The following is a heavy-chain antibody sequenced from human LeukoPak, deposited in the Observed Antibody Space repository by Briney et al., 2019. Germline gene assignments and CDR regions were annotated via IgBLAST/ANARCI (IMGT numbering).Heavy chain of an antibody. V-gene: IGHV3-73*01. D-gene: IGHD4-23*01. J-gene: IGHJ4*02. CDR3: TRHVGYGGPDY. Sequence: GVSLRLSCAASGFTFSCSARHWVGQASGKGRVGVGRIGSKANSYATAYDAWVKGRFTISKDDSNNQAYLQMNSLKTEDTAVYYCTRHVGYGGPDYWGQGTLVTVSS. CDR1: GFTFSCSA. CDR2: IGSKANSYAT.